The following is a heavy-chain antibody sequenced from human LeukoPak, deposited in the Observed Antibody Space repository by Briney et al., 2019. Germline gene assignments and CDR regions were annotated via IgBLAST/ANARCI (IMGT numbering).Heavy chain of an antibody. Sequence: ASVKVSCKASGHTFTSYAMHWVRQAPGQRLEWMGWINAGNGNTKYSQKFQGRVTITRDTSASTAYMELSSLRSEDTAVYYCARPYYDFWSGYYDYWGQGTLVTVSS. CDR1: GHTFTSYA. J-gene: IGHJ4*02. CDR3: ARPYYDFWSGYYDY. D-gene: IGHD3-3*01. CDR2: INAGNGNT. V-gene: IGHV1-3*01.